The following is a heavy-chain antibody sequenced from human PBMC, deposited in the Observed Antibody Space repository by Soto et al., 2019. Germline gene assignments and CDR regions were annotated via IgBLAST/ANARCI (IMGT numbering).Heavy chain of an antibody. CDR2: INHSGST. CDR3: ARVPPSMVRGVISWFDP. D-gene: IGHD3-10*01. CDR1: GGSFSGYY. Sequence: SETLSLTCAVYGGSFSGYYWSWIRQPPGKGLEWIGEINHSGSTNYNPSLKSRVTISVDTSKNQFSLKLSSVTAADTAVYYCARVPPSMVRGVISWFDPWGQGTLVTVSS. J-gene: IGHJ5*02. V-gene: IGHV4-34*01.